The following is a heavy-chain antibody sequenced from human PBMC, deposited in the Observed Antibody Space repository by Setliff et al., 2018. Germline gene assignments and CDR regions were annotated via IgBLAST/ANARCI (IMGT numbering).Heavy chain of an antibody. Sequence: ASVKISCKTSGYTFTGYFIHWVRQAPRQGLEWLGWINPKSGVTSYAQSFQGRIAMTRDTSINTVYMELNSLTSDDAAVYFCAREGGLQGATSYYYFYNYINVWGKGTKVTVSS. CDR2: INPKSGVT. D-gene: IGHD1-26*01. CDR3: AREGGLQGATSYYYFYNYINV. J-gene: IGHJ6*03. CDR1: GYTFTGYF. V-gene: IGHV1-2*02.